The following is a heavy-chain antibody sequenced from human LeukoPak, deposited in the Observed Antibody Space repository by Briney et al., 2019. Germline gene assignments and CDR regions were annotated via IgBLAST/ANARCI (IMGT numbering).Heavy chain of an antibody. V-gene: IGHV5-51*01. CDR3: ARPWAVLRHLTWYFDL. D-gene: IGHD1-26*01. CDR2: IYPGDSDT. Sequence: GASLQISCEGSGSIFTSYWIGWVRQLPGKGLDWMGIIYPGDSDTRYSPSFQGQVTISADKSISTAYVQWSSLKASDTAMYYCARPWAVLRHLTWYFDLWGRGTLVTVSS. J-gene: IGHJ2*01. CDR1: GSIFTSYW.